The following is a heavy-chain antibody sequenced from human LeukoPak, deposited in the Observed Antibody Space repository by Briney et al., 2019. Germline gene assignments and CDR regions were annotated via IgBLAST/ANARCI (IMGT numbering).Heavy chain of an antibody. D-gene: IGHD3-10*01. V-gene: IGHV1-18*01. Sequence: ASMKVSCKASGYVFASYGISWVRQAPGQGLEWMGWITAYNGKTNYAQKFQGRLIMTTDTSTSTAYMELRSLRSDDTALYYCARDLGSGSYYVDYWGQGTPVTVSS. J-gene: IGHJ4*02. CDR3: ARDLGSGSYYVDY. CDR1: GYVFASYG. CDR2: ITAYNGKT.